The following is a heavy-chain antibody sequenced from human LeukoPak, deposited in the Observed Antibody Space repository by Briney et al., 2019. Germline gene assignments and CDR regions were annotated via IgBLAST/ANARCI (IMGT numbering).Heavy chain of an antibody. V-gene: IGHV3-66*01. D-gene: IGHD4-23*01. CDR2: IYRVGST. CDR3: ARDSGNNSWYGMDV. CDR1: GFTVSSNY. J-gene: IGHJ6*02. Sequence: GGSLRLSCAASGFTVSSNYMSWVRQAPGKGLEWVSIIYRVGSTFYADSVEGRFTISRDNSKNTLYLQMNSLRVEDTAIYYCARDSGNNSWYGMDVWGQGTTVTVSS.